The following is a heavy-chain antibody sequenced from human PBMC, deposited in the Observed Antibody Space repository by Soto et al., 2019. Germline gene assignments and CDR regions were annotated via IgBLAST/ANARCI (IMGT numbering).Heavy chain of an antibody. Sequence: SETLSLTCAVSGGSISSSNWWSWVRQPPGKGLEWIGEIYHSGSTSYNPSLKSRVTISVDKSKNQFSLKLSSVTAADTAVYYCARRGYSGYDYGLYWGQGTLVTVSS. D-gene: IGHD5-12*01. V-gene: IGHV4-4*02. CDR1: GGSISSSNW. CDR3: ARRGYSGYDYGLY. J-gene: IGHJ4*02. CDR2: IYHSGST.